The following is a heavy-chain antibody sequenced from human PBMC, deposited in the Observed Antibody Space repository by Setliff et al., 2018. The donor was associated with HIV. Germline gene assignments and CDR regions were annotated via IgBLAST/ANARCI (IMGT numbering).Heavy chain of an antibody. D-gene: IGHD3-3*01. Sequence: ASVKVSCKASGYTFTSYAMNWVRQAPGQGLEWMGWINPTTGNPTYARGFTGRFVFSWDTSVSTAYLQISSLQAEDTAVYYCARSRLFFGVVTFDYWGRGTLVTVSS. CDR3: ARSRLFFGVVTFDY. V-gene: IGHV7-4-1*02. CDR2: INPTTGNP. CDR1: GYTFTSYA. J-gene: IGHJ4*02.